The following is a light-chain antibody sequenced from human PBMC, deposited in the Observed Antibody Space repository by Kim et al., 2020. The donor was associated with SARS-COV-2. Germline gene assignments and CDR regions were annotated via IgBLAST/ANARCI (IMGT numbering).Light chain of an antibody. V-gene: IGLV2-23*02. J-gene: IGLJ2*01. Sequence: GQSLPISCIATSRDVGGYALVSWYQQHPGKDPKLLIYEVSNWPSAVSSRFSGSKSGNTASLTIPGLQAEDEADYYCSAYAVSYTVIFGGGTRLTVL. CDR3: SAYAVSYTVI. CDR1: SRDVGGYAL. CDR2: EVS.